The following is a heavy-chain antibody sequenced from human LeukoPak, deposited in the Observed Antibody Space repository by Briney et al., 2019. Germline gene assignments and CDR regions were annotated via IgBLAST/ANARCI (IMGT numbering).Heavy chain of an antibody. CDR1: GFTFSSYT. J-gene: IGHJ6*03. Sequence: GGSPRLSCAASGFTFSSYTMNWVRQPPGKGLEWVSNIGTSSTTIYYADSVKGRFTISRDNAKNSLYLQMNSLRADDTAVYYCARFAAGGSYYYYMDVWGKGTTVTVSS. CDR2: IGTSSTTI. CDR3: ARFAAGGSYYYYMDV. V-gene: IGHV3-48*01. D-gene: IGHD6-25*01.